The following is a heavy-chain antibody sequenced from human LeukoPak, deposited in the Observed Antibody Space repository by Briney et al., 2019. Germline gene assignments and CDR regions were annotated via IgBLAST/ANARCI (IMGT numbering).Heavy chain of an antibody. CDR1: GYTFTGYY. CDR2: INPNSGAT. J-gene: IGHJ4*02. Sequence: GSVKVCCKASGYTFTGYYMQWARQAPGQGLEWMGWINPNSGATNYAQKFQGWVTMTRDTSTTTAYMELSRLRFDDTAVYYCARASDGYSYGSFVDYWGQGTLVTVSS. V-gene: IGHV1-2*04. CDR3: ARASDGYSYGSFVDY. D-gene: IGHD5-18*01.